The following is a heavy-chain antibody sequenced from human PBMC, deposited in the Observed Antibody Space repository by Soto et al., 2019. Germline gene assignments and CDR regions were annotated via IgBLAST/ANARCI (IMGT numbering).Heavy chain of an antibody. CDR1: GGSFSGYY. D-gene: IGHD3-22*01. V-gene: IGHV4-34*01. CDR2: INHSGST. Sequence: PSETLSLTCAVYGGSFSGYYWSWIRQPPGKGLEWIGEINHSGSTNYNPSPKSRVTISVDTSKNQFSLKLSSVTAADTAVYYCARRLYYDSSGFEGGGMDVWGQGTTVTVSS. J-gene: IGHJ6*02. CDR3: ARRLYYDSSGFEGGGMDV.